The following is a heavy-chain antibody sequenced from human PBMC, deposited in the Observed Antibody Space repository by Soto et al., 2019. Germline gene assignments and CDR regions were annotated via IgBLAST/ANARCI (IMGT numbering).Heavy chain of an antibody. D-gene: IGHD3-9*01. CDR1: GFTFSSYG. J-gene: IGHJ4*02. V-gene: IGHV3-33*01. CDR2: IWYDGSNK. CDR3: ARGTDFDWLAFDY. Sequence: GGSLRLSCAASGFTFSSYGMHWVRQAPGKGLEWVAVIWYDGSNKYYADSVKGRFTISRDNSKNTLYLQMNSLRAEDTAVYYCARGTDFDWLAFDYWGQGTLVTVSS.